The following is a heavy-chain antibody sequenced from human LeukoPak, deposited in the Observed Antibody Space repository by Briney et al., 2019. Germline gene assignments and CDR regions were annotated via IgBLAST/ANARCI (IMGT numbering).Heavy chain of an antibody. CDR2: ISYDGSNK. J-gene: IGHJ4*02. V-gene: IGHV3-30*04. CDR1: GFTFSSYA. CDR3: ARDDCTNGVCYGYFDY. D-gene: IGHD2-8*01. Sequence: GGSLRLSCAASGFTFSSYAMHWVRQAPGKGLEWVAVISYDGSNKHYADSVKGRFTISRDNSKNTLYLQMNSLRAEDTAVYYCARDDCTNGVCYGYFDYWGQGTLVTVSS.